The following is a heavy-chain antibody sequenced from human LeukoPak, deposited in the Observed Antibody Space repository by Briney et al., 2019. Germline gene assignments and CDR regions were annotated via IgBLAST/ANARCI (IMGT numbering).Heavy chain of an antibody. V-gene: IGHV4-34*01. Sequence: SETLSLTCAVYGGSFSGYYWSWIRQPPGKGLEWIGEINHSGSTNYNPSLKSRVTISVDTSKNQFSLQLNSVTPEDTAVYYCARSPAAHNFDYWGQGTLVTVSS. CDR1: GGSFSGYY. J-gene: IGHJ4*02. CDR2: INHSGST. D-gene: IGHD6-13*01. CDR3: ARSPAAHNFDY.